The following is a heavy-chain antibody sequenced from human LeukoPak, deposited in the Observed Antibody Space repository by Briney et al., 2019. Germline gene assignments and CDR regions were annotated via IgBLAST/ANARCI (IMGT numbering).Heavy chain of an antibody. CDR2: ILNDGSQE. CDR3: ARDDALGDNALDI. V-gene: IGHV3-33*01. CDR1: GFTFSNYG. J-gene: IGHJ3*02. Sequence: GGSLRLSCAASGFTFSNYGMHWVRQAPGKGLEWVAVILNDGSQEKYADSVKGRFTISRDNSKNTLFLQMNSLRAEDTAVYYCARDDALGDNALDIWGQGIMVTVSS. D-gene: IGHD3-16*01.